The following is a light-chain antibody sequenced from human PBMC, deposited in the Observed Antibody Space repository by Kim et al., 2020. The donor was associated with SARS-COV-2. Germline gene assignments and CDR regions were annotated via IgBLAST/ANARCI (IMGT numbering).Light chain of an antibody. J-gene: IGKJ2*02. V-gene: IGKV1-39*01. CDR3: QQCYNSPLCS. CDR2: GAS. Sequence: ATVGDRVTITCRASQSIRSSLNWYQQKPGKGPKLLIYGASSLESCVPSRFSGSGSGTHFTLTISSLQPEDFATYYCQQCYNSPLCSFGQGTKLEI. CDR1: QSIRSS.